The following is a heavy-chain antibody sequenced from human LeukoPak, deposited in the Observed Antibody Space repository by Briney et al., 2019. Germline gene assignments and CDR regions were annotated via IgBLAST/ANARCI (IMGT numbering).Heavy chain of an antibody. D-gene: IGHD3-10*01. CDR2: IKQDGSEK. Sequence: GGSLRLSCAASAFTFSNYWMTWVRQAPGKGLEWVANIKQDGSEKYYVDSVKGRFTISRDNAKSSLYLQMNSLRAEDTAVYYCARDGRWFGELSYYYYYYMDVWGKGTTVTVSS. CDR1: AFTFSNYW. CDR3: ARDGRWFGELSYYYYYYMDV. V-gene: IGHV3-7*01. J-gene: IGHJ6*03.